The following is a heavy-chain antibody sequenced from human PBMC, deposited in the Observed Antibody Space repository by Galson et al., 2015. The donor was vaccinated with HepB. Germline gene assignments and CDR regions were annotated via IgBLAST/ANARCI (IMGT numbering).Heavy chain of an antibody. J-gene: IGHJ6*02. CDR3: ARGHINWNSGSRYYYGMDV. V-gene: IGHV3-33*01. CDR1: GFTFSSYG. D-gene: IGHD1-7*01. CDR2: IWYDGSNK. Sequence: SLRLSCAASGFTFSSYGMHWVRQAPGKGLEWVAVIWYDGSNKYYADSVKGRFTISRDNSKNTLYLQMNSLRAEDTAVYYCARGHINWNSGSRYYYGMDVWGQGTTVTVSS.